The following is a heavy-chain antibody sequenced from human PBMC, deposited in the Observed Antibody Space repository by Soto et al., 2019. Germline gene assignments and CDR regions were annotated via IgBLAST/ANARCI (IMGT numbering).Heavy chain of an antibody. Sequence: GSLSLSCSASGFTFSSYAMHWVRQAPGKGLEYVSAISSNGGSTYYADSVKGRFTISRDNSKNTLYLQMSSLRAEDTAVYYCVKPIAAAGLFDYWGQGTLVTVSS. CDR2: ISSNGGST. D-gene: IGHD6-13*01. CDR1: GFTFSSYA. V-gene: IGHV3-64D*06. J-gene: IGHJ4*02. CDR3: VKPIAAAGLFDY.